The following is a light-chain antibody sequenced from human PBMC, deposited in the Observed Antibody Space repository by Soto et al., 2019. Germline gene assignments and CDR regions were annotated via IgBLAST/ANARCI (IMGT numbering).Light chain of an antibody. CDR2: SAS. CDR1: QDISVY. V-gene: IGKV1-27*01. Sequence: DIQMTQSPSSLSASVGDRVTIPCRASQDISVYLAWYQQKPGKVPKLLIYSASTLQSGVPSRFSGSGSGTDFTLTISSLQPEDVANYYCQKFNTAPLTFGQGTRLEIK. CDR3: QKFNTAPLT. J-gene: IGKJ5*01.